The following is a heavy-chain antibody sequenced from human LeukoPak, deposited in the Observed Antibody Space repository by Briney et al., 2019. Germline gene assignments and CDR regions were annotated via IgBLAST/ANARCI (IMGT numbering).Heavy chain of an antibody. Sequence: GASVKVSCTAPGYTFTSYGISWVRQAPGQGLEWMGWISAKKGYTNYAQKLQGRVTMTTDASTSTAYMELRSLRSDDTAVYYCARDPDGDYDFDYWGQGTLVTVSS. CDR1: GYTFTSYG. J-gene: IGHJ4*02. V-gene: IGHV1-18*04. CDR3: ARDPDGDYDFDY. D-gene: IGHD4-17*01. CDR2: ISAKKGYT.